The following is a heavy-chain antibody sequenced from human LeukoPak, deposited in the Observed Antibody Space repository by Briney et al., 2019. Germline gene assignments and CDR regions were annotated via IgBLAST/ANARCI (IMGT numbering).Heavy chain of an antibody. D-gene: IGHD3-22*01. V-gene: IGHV1-69*05. CDR2: IIPIFGTA. J-gene: IGHJ4*02. CDR3: ARKGSYYYDSSGYGY. Sequence: SVKVSCKASGGTFSSYAISWVRQAPGQGLEWMGGIIPIFGTANYAQKFQGRVTMTRNTSISTAYMELSSLRSEDTAVYYCARKGSYYYDSSGYGYWGQGTLVTVSS. CDR1: GGTFSSYA.